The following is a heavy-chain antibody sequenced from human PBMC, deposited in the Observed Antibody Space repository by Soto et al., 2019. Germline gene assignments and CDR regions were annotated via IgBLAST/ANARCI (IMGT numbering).Heavy chain of an antibody. J-gene: IGHJ6*02. CDR1: GGSISSGGYS. CDR2: ISYSGST. D-gene: IGHD3-3*01. Sequence: SETLSLTCAVSGGSISSGGYSWSWIRQPPGRGLEWIGYISYSGSTHYSPSLKSRVSITVDTSKNQFSLNLASVSAEDTAVYYCARTSLTIFGPSNDYYGMDVWGQGTTVTVSS. V-gene: IGHV4-30-2*05. CDR3: ARTSLTIFGPSNDYYGMDV.